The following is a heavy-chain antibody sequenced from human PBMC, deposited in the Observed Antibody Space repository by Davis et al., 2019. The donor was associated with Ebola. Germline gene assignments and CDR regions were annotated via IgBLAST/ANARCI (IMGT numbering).Heavy chain of an antibody. CDR2: ISGSGGST. J-gene: IGHJ6*02. V-gene: IGHV3-23*01. CDR3: AKEVVPAARGHYYYYYGMDV. D-gene: IGHD2-2*01. CDR1: GFTFSSYA. Sequence: PGGSLRLSCAASGFTFSSYAMSWVRQAPGKGLEWVSAISGSGGSTYYADSVKGRFTISRDNSKNTLYLQMNSLRAEDTAVYYCAKEVVPAARGHYYYYYGMDVWGQGTTVTVSS.